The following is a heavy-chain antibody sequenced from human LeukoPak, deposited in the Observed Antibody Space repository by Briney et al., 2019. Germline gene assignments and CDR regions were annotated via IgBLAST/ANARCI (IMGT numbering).Heavy chain of an antibody. CDR1: SYSINNGYL. J-gene: IGHJ4*02. CDR2: VSRSGSA. CDR3: ARDYQGGYGDKTVDY. D-gene: IGHD5-18*01. Sequence: KTSETLSLTCTVSSYSINNGYLWAWIRQPLGKGLEWIGSVSRSGSAYYNPSLKSRVTISVDTSKNQFSLKLSSVTAADTAVYYCARDYQGGYGDKTVDYWGQGTLVTVSS. V-gene: IGHV4-38-2*02.